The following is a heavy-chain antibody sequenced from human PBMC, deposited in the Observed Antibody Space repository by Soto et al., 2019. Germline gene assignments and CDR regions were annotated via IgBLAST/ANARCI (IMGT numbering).Heavy chain of an antibody. J-gene: IGHJ6*02. Sequence: PSETLSLTCAVYGGSFSGYYWSWIRQPPGKGLEWIGEINHSGSTNYNPSLKSRVTISVDTSKNQFSLKLSSVTAADTAVYYCARGRIVVVTAIPPWNYYYGMDVWGQGTTVTVSS. V-gene: IGHV4-34*01. D-gene: IGHD2-21*02. CDR3: ARGRIVVVTAIPPWNYYYGMDV. CDR2: INHSGST. CDR1: GGSFSGYY.